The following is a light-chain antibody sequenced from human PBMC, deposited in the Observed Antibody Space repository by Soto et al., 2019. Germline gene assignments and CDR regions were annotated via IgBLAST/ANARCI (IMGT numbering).Light chain of an antibody. J-gene: IGKJ4*01. V-gene: IGKV1-8*01. Sequence: AIRMTQSPSSLSASTGDRVTITCRASQGISSYLAWYQQKPGKAPKLLIYAASTLQSGVPSRFSGSVSGTDFTLTICCLQSEDLAAYDCQQYYSYPLTFGGGTKVEIK. CDR2: AAS. CDR3: QQYYSYPLT. CDR1: QGISSY.